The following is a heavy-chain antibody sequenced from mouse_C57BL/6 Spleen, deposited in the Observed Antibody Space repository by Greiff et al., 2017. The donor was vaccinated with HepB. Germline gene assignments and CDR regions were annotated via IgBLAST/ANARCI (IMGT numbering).Heavy chain of an antibody. V-gene: IGHV1-69*01. J-gene: IGHJ2*01. CDR3: ARCDYYGSPTSFDY. CDR2: IDPSDSYT. CDR1: GYTFTSYW. Sequence: QVQLQQPGAELVMPGASVKLSCKASGYTFTSYWMHWVKQRPGQGLEWIGEIDPSDSYTNYNQKFKGKSTLTVDKSSSTAYMQLSSLTSEDSAVYYCARCDYYGSPTSFDYGGQGTTLTVSS. D-gene: IGHD1-1*01.